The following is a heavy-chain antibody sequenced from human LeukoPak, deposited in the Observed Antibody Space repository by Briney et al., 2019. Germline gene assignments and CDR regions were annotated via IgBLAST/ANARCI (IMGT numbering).Heavy chain of an antibody. D-gene: IGHD4-17*01. CDR2: IYTSGST. CDR1: GGSISSYY. Sequence: SETLSLTCTVSGGSISSYYWSWIRQPAGKGLEWIGRIYTSGSTNYNPSLKSRVTISVDTSKNQFSLKLSSVTAADTAVYYCARVDADDYGDYRRSPGFDPWGQGTLVTVSS. V-gene: IGHV4-4*07. CDR3: ARVDADDYGDYRRSPGFDP. J-gene: IGHJ5*02.